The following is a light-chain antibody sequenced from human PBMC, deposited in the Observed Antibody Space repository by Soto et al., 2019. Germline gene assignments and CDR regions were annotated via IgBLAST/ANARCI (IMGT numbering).Light chain of an antibody. CDR2: DAS. J-gene: IGKJ4*01. CDR1: QYIDNF. CDR3: QQRTEWPLT. V-gene: IGKV3-11*01. Sequence: EIALTQSQATLSVSPGVRATRDCRASQYIDNFLGWYQQKPGQRPRLLVYDASTRATGIPSRFSGSGSGADFTLTIRNLEPDDFAIYYCQQRTEWPLTFGGGTKV.